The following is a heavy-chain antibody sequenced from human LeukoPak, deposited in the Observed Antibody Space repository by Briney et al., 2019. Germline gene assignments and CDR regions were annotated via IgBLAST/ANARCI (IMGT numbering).Heavy chain of an antibody. Sequence: GGSLRLSCAASGFTFSNYWMIWVRQAPGKGLEWVGNIKQDGSEERYADSVRGRFSISRDNAQTSLYLQMNSLRAEDTAVYYCARASDPWLQLTWGQGTLVTVSS. CDR1: GFTFSNYW. CDR2: IKQDGSEE. CDR3: ARASDPWLQLT. J-gene: IGHJ5*02. D-gene: IGHD5-24*01. V-gene: IGHV3-7*05.